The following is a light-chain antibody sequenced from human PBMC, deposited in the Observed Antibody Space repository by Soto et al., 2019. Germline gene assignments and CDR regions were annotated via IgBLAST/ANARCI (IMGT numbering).Light chain of an antibody. Sequence: EIVLTQSPATLSLSPGERATLSCRASQSISSYLAWYQHKPGQPPRLLIYDTSSRATGVPDRYSASGSGTDFTLTISRLEPEDFAVFFCQQYGTSEIIFGQGTRLEIK. V-gene: IGKV3-20*01. CDR3: QQYGTSEII. CDR2: DTS. CDR1: QSISSY. J-gene: IGKJ5*01.